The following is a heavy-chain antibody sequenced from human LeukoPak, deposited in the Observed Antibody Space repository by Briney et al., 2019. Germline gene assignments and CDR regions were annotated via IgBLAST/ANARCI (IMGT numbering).Heavy chain of an antibody. D-gene: IGHD6-19*01. J-gene: IGHJ4*02. CDR3: AKVEQWPLRHFDY. Sequence: GGSLRLSCAASGFTFSSYAMSWVRQAPGKGLEGVSAISGSGGSTYYADSVKGRFTIPRDNSKNTLYLQMNSLRAEDTAVYYCAKVEQWPLRHFDYWGQGTLVTVSS. CDR1: GFTFSSYA. CDR2: ISGSGGST. V-gene: IGHV3-23*01.